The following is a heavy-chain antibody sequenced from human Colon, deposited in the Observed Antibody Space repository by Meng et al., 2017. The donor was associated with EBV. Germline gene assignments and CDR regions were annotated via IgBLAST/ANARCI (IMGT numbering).Heavy chain of an antibody. CDR1: GYTFTRYP. J-gene: IGHJ4*02. D-gene: IGHD6-19*01. V-gene: IGHV7-4-1*02. CDR3: GTLKYTSGFYGPAY. Sequence: QGQLGGAGAELQKPGALVKVSCKASGYTFTRYPMNWVRQAPGQGLEWMGWISTNTGNPTYAQGFTGRFVFSVDTSVSTAYLQISSLKAEDTAVYYCGTLKYTSGFYGPAYWGQGALVTVSS. CDR2: ISTNTGNP.